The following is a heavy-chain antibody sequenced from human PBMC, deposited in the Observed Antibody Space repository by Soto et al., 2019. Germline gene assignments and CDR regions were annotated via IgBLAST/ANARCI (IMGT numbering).Heavy chain of an antibody. D-gene: IGHD3-10*01. V-gene: IGHV3-23*01. CDR3: AKEVVLLWFGEDMGGV. Sequence: EVQLLESGGGLVQPGGSLRLSCAASGFTFSSYAMSWVRQASGKGLEWVSAISGSGGSTYYADSVKGRFTISRDNSKNTLYLQMNSLRAEDTAVYYCAKEVVLLWFGEDMGGVWGQGTTVTVSS. J-gene: IGHJ6*02. CDR1: GFTFSSYA. CDR2: ISGSGGST.